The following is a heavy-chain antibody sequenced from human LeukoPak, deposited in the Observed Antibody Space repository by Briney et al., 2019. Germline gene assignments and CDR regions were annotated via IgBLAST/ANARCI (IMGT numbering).Heavy chain of an antibody. CDR2: IYPGDSDT. CDR1: GYSFTSYW. CDR3: ATYSYGTIYHFHY. J-gene: IGHJ4*02. V-gene: IGHV5-51*01. D-gene: IGHD5-18*01. Sequence: GESLKISCKGSGYSFTSYWIGWVRQMPGKGLEWMGIIYPGDSDTRYSPSFQGQVTISADKSISTAYLQWSSLKAPDPAMYYCATYSYGTIYHFHYWGQGTLDSVPS.